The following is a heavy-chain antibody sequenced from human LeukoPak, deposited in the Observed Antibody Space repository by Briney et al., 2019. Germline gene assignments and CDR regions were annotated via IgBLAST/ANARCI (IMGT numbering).Heavy chain of an antibody. CDR3: AKNGGPHGMDV. V-gene: IGHV3-7*02. CDR2: IKHDGSET. D-gene: IGHD3-16*01. J-gene: IGHJ6*02. Sequence: GGSLRLSCAASGFTFSNYWMSWVRQAPGKGLEWVANIKHDGSETNYVDSVKGRFTISRDNAKNSLHLQMNSLRVEDTAVYYCAKNGGPHGMDVWGQGTTVTVSS. CDR1: GFTFSNYW.